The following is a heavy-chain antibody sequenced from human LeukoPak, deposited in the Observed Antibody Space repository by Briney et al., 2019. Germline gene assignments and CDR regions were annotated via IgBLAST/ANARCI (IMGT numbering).Heavy chain of an antibody. V-gene: IGHV4-4*07. CDR1: GDSINNYY. D-gene: IGHD6-13*01. CDR2: IYSSGST. CDR3: ARGNRAAGTRFDP. J-gene: IGHJ5*02. Sequence: SETLSLTCSVSGDSINNYYWSWIRQPAGKGLEWIGRIYSSGSTHYSPSLKSRVTMSVDTSKKKFSLKLSSVTAADTAVYYCARGNRAAGTRFDPWGQGTLVTVSS.